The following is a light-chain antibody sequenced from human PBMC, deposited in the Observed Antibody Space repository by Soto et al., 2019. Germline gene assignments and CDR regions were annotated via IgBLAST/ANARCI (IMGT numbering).Light chain of an antibody. CDR1: QGIINY. CDR3: HKYNSAPWT. Sequence: DIQMTQSPSSLSASVGDRVTITCRASQGIINYLAWYQQKPGKVPKLLIYAASTLQSGGPSRFSGSGSGTDFTLTISILQPEDVAPYYCHKYNSAPWTFGQGTQVAIK. V-gene: IGKV1-27*01. J-gene: IGKJ1*01. CDR2: AAS.